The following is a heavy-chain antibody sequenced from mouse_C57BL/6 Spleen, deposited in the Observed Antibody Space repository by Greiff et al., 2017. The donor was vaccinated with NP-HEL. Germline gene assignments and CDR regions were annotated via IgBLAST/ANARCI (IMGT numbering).Heavy chain of an antibody. CDR2: IYPSDSET. D-gene: IGHD2-4*01. CDR3: ARSGITPYYFDD. Sequence: VQLQQPGAELVRPGSSVKLSCKASGYTFTSYWMDWVKQRPGQGLEWIGNIYPSDSETHYTQKFKDKATLTVDKSSSTAYMQLSSLTSEDSAVDYCARSGITPYYFDDWGQGTTLTVSS. CDR1: GYTFTSYW. V-gene: IGHV1-61*01. J-gene: IGHJ2*01.